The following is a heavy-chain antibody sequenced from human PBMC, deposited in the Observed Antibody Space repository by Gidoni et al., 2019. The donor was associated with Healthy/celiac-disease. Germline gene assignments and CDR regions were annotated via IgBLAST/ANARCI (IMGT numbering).Heavy chain of an antibody. D-gene: IGHD2-2*02. V-gene: IGHV1-2*02. J-gene: IGHJ4*02. CDR2: INPNSGGT. Sequence: QVQLVQSGAEVKKPGASVKVSCKASGYTFTGYYMHWGRPAPGQGLEWMGWINPNSGGTTYSQKFQGRVTMTRATSISTAYMELSRLRSDDTAVYYCARDWGYCSSTSCYTRLDFDYWGQGTLVTVSS. CDR3: ARDWGYCSSTSCYTRLDFDY. CDR1: GYTFTGYY.